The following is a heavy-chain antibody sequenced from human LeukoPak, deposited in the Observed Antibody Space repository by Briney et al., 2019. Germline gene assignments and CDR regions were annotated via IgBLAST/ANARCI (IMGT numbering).Heavy chain of an antibody. CDR3: AKGDIVVVVAATFVY. CDR2: ISGSGGST. J-gene: IGHJ4*02. V-gene: IGHV3-23*01. CDR1: GFTFSSYA. D-gene: IGHD2-15*01. Sequence: PGGSLRLSCAASGFTFSSYAMSWVRQAPGKGLEWVSAISGSGGSTYYADSVKGRFTISRDNSKNTPYLQMNSLRAEDTAVYYCAKGDIVVVVAATFVYWGQGTLVTVSS.